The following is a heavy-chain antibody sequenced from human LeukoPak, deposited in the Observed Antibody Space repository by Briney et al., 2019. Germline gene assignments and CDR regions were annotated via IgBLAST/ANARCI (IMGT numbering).Heavy chain of an antibody. V-gene: IGHV3-30*02. Sequence: GGSLRLSCAASGFTFSGYGMHWVRQAPARGLEGVAFIRYDGSKTYYADSVKGRFTISRDNAKNSLYLQMNSLRAEDTAVYYCARGGYSTLYYFDYWGQGTLVTVSS. D-gene: IGHD3-22*01. CDR3: ARGGYSTLYYFDY. J-gene: IGHJ4*02. CDR2: IRYDGSKT. CDR1: GFTFSGYG.